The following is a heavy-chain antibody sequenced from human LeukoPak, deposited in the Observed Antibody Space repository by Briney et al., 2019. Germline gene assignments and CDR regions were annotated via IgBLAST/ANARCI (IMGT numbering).Heavy chain of an antibody. CDR1: GGSVSNSSYY. CDR3: ARVPRYYYDSSGYSGVYFDY. V-gene: IGHV4-39*07. Sequence: SETLSLTCTVSGGSVSNSSYYWGWIRQPPGKGLEWIGSIYYSGTTYYNPFLKSRVAISVDTSKNQFSLKLSSVTAADTAVYYCARVPRYYYDSSGYSGVYFDYWGQGTLVTVSS. CDR2: IYYSGTT. J-gene: IGHJ4*02. D-gene: IGHD3-22*01.